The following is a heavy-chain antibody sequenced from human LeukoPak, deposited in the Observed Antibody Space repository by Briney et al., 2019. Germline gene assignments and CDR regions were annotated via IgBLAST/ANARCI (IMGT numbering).Heavy chain of an antibody. CDR2: INHSGST. CDR3: ARVRKCGYSYGSAKSHFDY. CDR1: GGSFSGYY. Sequence: SETLSLTCAVYGGSFSGYYWSWIRQPPGKGLEWIGEINHSGSTNYNPSLKSRVTISVDTSKNQFSLKLSSVTAADTAVYYCARVRKCGYSYGSAKSHFDYWGQGTLVTVSS. V-gene: IGHV4-34*01. J-gene: IGHJ4*02. D-gene: IGHD5-18*01.